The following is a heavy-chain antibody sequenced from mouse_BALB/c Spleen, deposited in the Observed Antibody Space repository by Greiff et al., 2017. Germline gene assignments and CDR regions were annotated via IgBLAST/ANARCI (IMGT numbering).Heavy chain of an antibody. J-gene: IGHJ4*01. CDR2: INPNNGGT. D-gene: IGHD2-3*01. CDR1: GYTFTDYT. CDR3: ARRRNDGYYGRAMDY. V-gene: IGHV1-18*01. Sequence: VQLQQSGPELVKPGASVKISCKTSGYTFTDYTMHWVKQSHGKSLEWIGGINPNNGGTSYNQKFKGKATLTVDKSSSTAYMELRSLTSEDSAVYYCARRRNDGYYGRAMDYWGQGTSVTVSS.